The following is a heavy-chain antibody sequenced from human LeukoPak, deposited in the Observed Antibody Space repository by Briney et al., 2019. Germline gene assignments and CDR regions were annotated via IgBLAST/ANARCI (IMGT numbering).Heavy chain of an antibody. D-gene: IGHD3-10*01. CDR3: ASASGDYYGSGSYYSPYFDY. CDR1: GFTFSSYA. V-gene: IGHV3-30-3*01. Sequence: GGSLRLSCAASGFTFSSYAMHWVRQAPGKGLEWVAVISYDGSNKYYADSVKGRFTISRDNSKNTLYLQMNSLRAEDTAVYYCASASGDYYGSGSYYSPYFDYWGQGTLVTVSS. CDR2: ISYDGSNK. J-gene: IGHJ4*02.